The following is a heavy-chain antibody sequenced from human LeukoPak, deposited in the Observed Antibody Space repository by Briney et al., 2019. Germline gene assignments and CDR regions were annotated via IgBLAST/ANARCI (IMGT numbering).Heavy chain of an antibody. CDR2: IYYSGST. J-gene: IGHJ4*02. V-gene: IGHV4-30-4*08. D-gene: IGHD3-3*01. Sequence: SETLSLTCTVSGGSISSYYWSWIRQPPGKGLEWIGYIYYSGSTYYNPSLKSRVTISVDTSKNQFSLKLSSVTAADTAVYYCARGPIFGVVIGFDYWGQGTLVTVSS. CDR1: GGSISSYY. CDR3: ARGPIFGVVIGFDY.